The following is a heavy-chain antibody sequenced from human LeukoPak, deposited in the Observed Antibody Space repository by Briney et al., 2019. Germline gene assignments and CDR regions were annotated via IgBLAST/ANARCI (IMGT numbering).Heavy chain of an antibody. CDR1: GCGFTSYW. J-gene: IGHJ5*02. CDR2: IDPSGSYT. V-gene: IGHV5-10-1*01. CDR3: ARHGESPRTQYGQFDP. Sequence: GEALQISCQGSGCGFTSYWISWGRRMPGKGQEWRGRIDPSGSYTNYSPSFQGHVTISADKSISTAYLQWSSLKASDTAMYYCARHGESPRTQYGQFDPWGQGTPVTVSS. D-gene: IGHD2-21*01.